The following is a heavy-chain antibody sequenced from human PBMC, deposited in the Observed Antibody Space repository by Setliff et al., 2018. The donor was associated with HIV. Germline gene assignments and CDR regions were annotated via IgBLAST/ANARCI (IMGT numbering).Heavy chain of an antibody. CDR3: AVYVRPTYYFDY. V-gene: IGHV1-46*03. J-gene: IGHJ4*02. D-gene: IGHD3-10*02. CDR2: INPSGGEP. CDR1: GHSFTTYF. Sequence: GASVKVSCKASGHSFTTYFLHWVRQAPGQGLEWMGMINPSGGEPSYAQRFQGRVTMTRDTSTSTVFMDLNSLSYEDTAVYYCAVYVRPTYYFDYWGQGTPVTVSS.